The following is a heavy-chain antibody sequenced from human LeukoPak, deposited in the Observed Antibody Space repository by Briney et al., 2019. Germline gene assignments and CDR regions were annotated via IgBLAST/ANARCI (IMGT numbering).Heavy chain of an antibody. Sequence: ASVKVSCKASGGTFSSYAISWVRQAPGQGLEWMGIINPSGGSTSYAQKFQGRVTMTRDMSTSTVYMELSSLRSEDTAVYYCARSADSSGWYSLFYWGQGTLVTVSS. CDR3: ARSADSSGWYSLFY. CDR2: INPSGGST. V-gene: IGHV1-46*01. J-gene: IGHJ4*02. CDR1: GGTFSSYA. D-gene: IGHD6-19*01.